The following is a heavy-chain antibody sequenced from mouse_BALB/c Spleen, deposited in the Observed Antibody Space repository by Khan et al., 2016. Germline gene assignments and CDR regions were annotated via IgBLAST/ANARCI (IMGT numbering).Heavy chain of an antibody. J-gene: IGHJ4*01. CDR2: IWGDGST. CDR3: ARAHYYYGSSYVSCAMDY. Sequence: QVQLQQSGPGLVAPSQSLSITCTVPGFSLTGYGVNWVRQPPGKGLEWLGMIWGDGSTDYNSALKSRLSISKDNSKRQVFLKMNTLTTDDTARYYWARAHYYYGSSYVSCAMDYWGQGTSVTVSS. D-gene: IGHD1-1*01. CDR1: GFSLTGYG. V-gene: IGHV2-6-7*01.